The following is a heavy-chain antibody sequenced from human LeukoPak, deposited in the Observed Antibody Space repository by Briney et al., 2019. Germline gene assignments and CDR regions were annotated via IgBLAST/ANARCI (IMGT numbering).Heavy chain of an antibody. CDR2: IYYSGST. J-gene: IGHJ6*02. Sequence: SETLSLTCTVSGGSISSSSYYWGWIRQPPGKGLEWIGSIYYSGSTYYNPSLKSRVTISVDTSKNQFSLKLSSVTAADTAVYYCAIKHLTLMDVWGQGTTVTVSS. CDR1: GGSISSSSYY. V-gene: IGHV4-39*07. CDR3: AIKHLTLMDV.